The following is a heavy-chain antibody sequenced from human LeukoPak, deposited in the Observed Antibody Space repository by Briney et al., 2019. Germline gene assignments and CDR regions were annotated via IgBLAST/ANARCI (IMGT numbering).Heavy chain of an antibody. Sequence: PSETLSLTCAVYGGSFSDNYWSWIRQSPGKGLEWIGDINHSGSTNYNPSLKSRVTISVDKSKNQFSLKLSSVTAADTAVYYCARYGVRYFDYWGQGTLVTVSS. V-gene: IGHV4-34*01. D-gene: IGHD3-10*01. CDR2: INHSGST. CDR1: GGSFSDNY. J-gene: IGHJ4*02. CDR3: ARYGVRYFDY.